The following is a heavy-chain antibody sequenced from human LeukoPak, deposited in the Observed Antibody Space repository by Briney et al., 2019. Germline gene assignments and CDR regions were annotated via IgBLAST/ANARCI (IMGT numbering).Heavy chain of an antibody. Sequence: SSQTLSLTCAVSGGSISSGGYSWSWIRQPPGKGLEWIGYIYHSGSTYYNPSLKSRVTISVDRSKNQFSLKLSSVTAADTAVYYCAREGRYGSVFDYWGQGILVTVSS. CDR2: IYHSGST. D-gene: IGHD3-10*01. CDR3: AREGRYGSVFDY. V-gene: IGHV4-30-2*01. J-gene: IGHJ4*02. CDR1: GGSISSGGYS.